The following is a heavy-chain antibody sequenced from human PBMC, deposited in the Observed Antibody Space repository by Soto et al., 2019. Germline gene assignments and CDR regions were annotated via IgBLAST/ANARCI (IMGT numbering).Heavy chain of an antibody. CDR3: ARESGDNWTYEVH. CDR1: GASISDYS. Sequence: QVQLQESGPGLVKPSETLSLTCTVSGASISDYSWSWIRQPAGKGLEWMGRISSTGNIHYNPSFRSRFTLSIDTSRDQFSLRLTSVTAADTAVYYCARESGDNWTYEVHWGQGTQVSVSS. CDR2: ISSTGNI. V-gene: IGHV4-4*07. J-gene: IGHJ4*02. D-gene: IGHD1-7*01.